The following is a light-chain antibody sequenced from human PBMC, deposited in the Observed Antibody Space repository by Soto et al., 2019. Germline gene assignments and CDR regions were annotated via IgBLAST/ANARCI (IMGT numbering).Light chain of an antibody. V-gene: IGLV2-14*01. J-gene: IGLJ1*01. CDR3: SSYTSSSSYV. Sequence: QSALTQPASVSGSPGQSITISCTGTTSDVGGYNYVSWYQQHPGKAPILMISGVRYRPFWVSNRFSGSKSRNTASLTISGLQAEDEADYYCSSYTSSSSYVFGSGTKVTIL. CDR2: GVR. CDR1: TSDVGGYNY.